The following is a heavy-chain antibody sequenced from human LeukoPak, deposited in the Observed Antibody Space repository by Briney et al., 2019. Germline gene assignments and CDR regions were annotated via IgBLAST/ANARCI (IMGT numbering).Heavy chain of an antibody. CDR3: ARAGGLLWFGEVLESSDAFHI. CDR2: IWYDGSNK. Sequence: PGGSLKLSCAASGFTFSSYGMHWVRQAPGKGLEWVAVIWYDGSNKYYADSVKGRFTISRDNSKNTLYLQMNSLRAEDTAVYYCARAGGLLWFGEVLESSDAFHIWGQGTMVTVSS. CDR1: GFTFSSYG. D-gene: IGHD3-10*01. V-gene: IGHV3-33*01. J-gene: IGHJ3*02.